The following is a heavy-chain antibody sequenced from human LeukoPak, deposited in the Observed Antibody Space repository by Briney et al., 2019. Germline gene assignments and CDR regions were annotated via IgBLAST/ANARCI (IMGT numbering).Heavy chain of an antibody. Sequence: GGSLRLSCAASGFTFDDYGMSWVRQVPGKGLEWVSFINCDGDSRGYVDSVKGRFTVSRDKATKSLYLEMNSLRDEDTAFFYCARVATSIFGTKMDAFDIWSQGTLVTVSS. J-gene: IGHJ3*02. CDR2: INCDGDSR. CDR1: GFTFDDYG. CDR3: ARVATSIFGTKMDAFDI. V-gene: IGHV3-20*04. D-gene: IGHD3-3*01.